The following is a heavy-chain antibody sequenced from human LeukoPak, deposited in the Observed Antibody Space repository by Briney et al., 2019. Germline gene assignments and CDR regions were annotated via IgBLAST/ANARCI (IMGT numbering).Heavy chain of an antibody. D-gene: IGHD6-19*01. CDR3: AKRDDGWYYFDY. CDR1: GGXXSXSSYY. J-gene: IGHJ4*02. CDR2: IYYSGSA. V-gene: IGHV4-39*01. Sequence: PSETLSLXCTVSGGXXSXSSYYWGXXXQSXXKRLEWIGSIYYSGSAYYNPSLKSRLTISVDTSKNQFSLKLSSVTAADTAVXXCAKRDDGWYYFDYWGQGTLVTVSS.